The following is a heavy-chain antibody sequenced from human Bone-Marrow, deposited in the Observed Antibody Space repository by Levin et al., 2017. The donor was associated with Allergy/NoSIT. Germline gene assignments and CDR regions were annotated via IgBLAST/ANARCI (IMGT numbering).Heavy chain of an antibody. Sequence: QAGGSLRLSCAAPGFTVSSHEMNWVRQAPGKGLEWVSYISSSATTIYYADSVRGRFTISRDNAKNSLYLQMNSLRAEDTAVYYCARETDYGSGSPRAFDIWGQGTMVTVSS. D-gene: IGHD3-10*01. V-gene: IGHV3-48*03. CDR1: GFTVSSHE. CDR2: ISSSATTI. J-gene: IGHJ3*02. CDR3: ARETDYGSGSPRAFDI.